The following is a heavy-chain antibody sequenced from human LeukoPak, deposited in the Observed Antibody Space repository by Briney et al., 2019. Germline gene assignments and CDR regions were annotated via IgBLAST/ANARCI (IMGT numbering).Heavy chain of an antibody. CDR3: ASTYLPAAAGPHLCMDV. CDR1: GYAFTSYY. D-gene: IGHD6-13*01. CDR2: INPSGGST. V-gene: IGHV1-46*01. J-gene: IGHJ6*02. Sequence: ASVKVSCKASGYAFTSYYMHWVRQAPGQGLEWMGIINPSGGSTSYAQKFQGRVTMTRDTSTSTVYMELSSLRSEDTAVYYCASTYLPAAAGPHLCMDVWGQGTTVTVSS.